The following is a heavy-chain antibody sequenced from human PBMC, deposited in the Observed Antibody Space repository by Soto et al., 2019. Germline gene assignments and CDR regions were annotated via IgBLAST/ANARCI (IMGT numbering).Heavy chain of an antibody. D-gene: IGHD2-2*01. CDR2: INHSGST. V-gene: IGHV4-34*01. CDR1: CGSFSDYY. J-gene: IGHJ6*03. Sequence: PSETLSLTYTVYCGSFSDYYWRWIRQPPGKGLEWIGEINHSGSTNYNPSLKSRVTISVDTSKNQFSLKLSSVTAADTAVYYCARGYRGPAAIRYYYYYMDVWGQGTTVTVSS. CDR3: ARGYRGPAAIRYYYYYMDV.